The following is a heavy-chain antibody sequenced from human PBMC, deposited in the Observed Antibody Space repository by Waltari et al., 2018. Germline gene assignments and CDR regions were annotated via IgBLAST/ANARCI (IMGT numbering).Heavy chain of an antibody. Sequence: QVQLVQSGAEVKKPGSSVKVSCKASGGTFSSYAISWVRQAHGQGLEWMGGISPIFGTANYAQKFQGRVTITADESTSTAYMELSSLRSEDTAVYYCARVYGNGYSNYGGDGMDVWGQGTTVTVSS. D-gene: IGHD4-4*01. CDR2: ISPIFGTA. CDR1: GGTFSSYA. J-gene: IGHJ6*02. V-gene: IGHV1-69*12. CDR3: ARVYGNGYSNYGGDGMDV.